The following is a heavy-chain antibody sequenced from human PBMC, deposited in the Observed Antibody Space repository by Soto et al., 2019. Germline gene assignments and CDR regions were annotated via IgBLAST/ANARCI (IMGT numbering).Heavy chain of an antibody. CDR3: ARDVNGDYVWDY. Sequence: GGSLRLSCAASGFTFSSYSMNWVRQAPGKGLEWVSSISSSSSYIYYADSVKGRFTISRDNAKNSLYLQMNSLRAEDTAVYYGARDVNGDYVWDYWGQGTLVTVSS. D-gene: IGHD4-17*01. CDR2: ISSSSSYI. J-gene: IGHJ4*02. CDR1: GFTFSSYS. V-gene: IGHV3-21*01.